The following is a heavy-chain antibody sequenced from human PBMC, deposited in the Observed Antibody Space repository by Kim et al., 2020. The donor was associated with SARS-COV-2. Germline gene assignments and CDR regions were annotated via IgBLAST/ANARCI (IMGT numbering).Heavy chain of an antibody. D-gene: IGHD3-22*01. V-gene: IGHV3-11*06. J-gene: IGHJ4*02. CDR3: ARATFYCESSGYRPVDY. Sequence: SVEGRFALSRDTAKNSLYLQMNGLRAEDTAVYYCARATFYCESSGYRPVDYWGQGTLVTVSS.